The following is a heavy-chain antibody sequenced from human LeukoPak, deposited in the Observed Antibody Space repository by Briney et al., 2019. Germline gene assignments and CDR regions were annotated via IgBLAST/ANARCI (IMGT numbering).Heavy chain of an antibody. CDR3: ARGALPTTVTMFFDY. CDR1: GFTFDDYA. Sequence: PGGSLRLSCAASGFTFDDYAMHWVRQAPGKGLEWVSGISWNSGSIGYADSVKGRFTISRDNAKNSLYLQMNSLRAEDTAVYYCARGALPTTVTMFFDYWGQGTLVTVSS. J-gene: IGHJ4*02. D-gene: IGHD4-17*01. V-gene: IGHV3-9*01. CDR2: ISWNSGSI.